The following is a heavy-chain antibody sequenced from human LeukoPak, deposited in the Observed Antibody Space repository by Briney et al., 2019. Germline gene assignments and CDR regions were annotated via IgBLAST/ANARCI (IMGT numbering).Heavy chain of an antibody. V-gene: IGHV4-59*01. CDR2: IYYSGST. CDR1: GGSISSYH. J-gene: IGHJ4*02. D-gene: IGHD4-11*01. CDR3: TSGNDYSNYYFDY. Sequence: SETLSLTCTVSGGSISSYHWSWIRQPPGKGLEWIGHIYYSGSTNYSPSLKSRVTISVDTSKNQFSLKLNSVTAADTAVYYCTSGNDYSNYYFDYWGPGTLVTVSS.